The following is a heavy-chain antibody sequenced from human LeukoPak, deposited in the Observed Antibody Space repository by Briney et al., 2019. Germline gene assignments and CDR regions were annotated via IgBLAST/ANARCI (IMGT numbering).Heavy chain of an antibody. J-gene: IGHJ3*02. CDR3: ARHGVYYYDSSGLRVRAFDI. CDR2: INRSGST. Sequence: PSETLSLTCAVYGGSFSGYYWSSVRQPPGKGLEWNGEINRSGSTNYNPSLKSRVTISVDTSKNQFSLKLSSVTAADTAVYYCARHGVYYYDSSGLRVRAFDIWGQGTMVTVSS. V-gene: IGHV4-34*01. CDR1: GGSFSGYY. D-gene: IGHD3-22*01.